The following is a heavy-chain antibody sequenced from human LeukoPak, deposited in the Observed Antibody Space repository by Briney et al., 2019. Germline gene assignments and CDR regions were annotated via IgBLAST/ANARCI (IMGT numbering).Heavy chain of an antibody. V-gene: IGHV4-34*01. Sequence: SETLSLTCAVYGGSFRGYYWSWIPQPPGKGLEWIGEINHSGSTNYNPSLKRRVTISVDTSKNQFSLKLSSVTAADTAVYYCARGVAVAGTLDYWGQGTLVTVSS. CDR1: GGSFRGYY. CDR2: INHSGST. D-gene: IGHD6-19*01. J-gene: IGHJ4*02. CDR3: ARGVAVAGTLDY.